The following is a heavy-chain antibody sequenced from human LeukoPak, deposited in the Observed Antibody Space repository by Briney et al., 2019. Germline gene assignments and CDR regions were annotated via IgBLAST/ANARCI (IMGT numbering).Heavy chain of an antibody. V-gene: IGHV3-21*01. CDR2: ISSSSSYI. D-gene: IGHD6-19*01. Sequence: GGSLRLSCAASGFTFSSYSMNWVRQAPGKGLEWVSSISSSSSYIYYADSVKGRFTISRDNAKNSLYLQMNSLRAEDTAVYYCARDRGSGWFYDIDYWGQGTLVTVSS. CDR1: GFTFSSYS. CDR3: ARDRGSGWFYDIDY. J-gene: IGHJ4*02.